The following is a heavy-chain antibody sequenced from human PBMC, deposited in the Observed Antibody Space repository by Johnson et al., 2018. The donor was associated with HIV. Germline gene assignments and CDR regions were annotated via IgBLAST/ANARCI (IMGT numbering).Heavy chain of an antibody. CDR1: GFTFADYG. CDR3: AKSGPRGGNPDDAFDI. J-gene: IGHJ3*02. Sequence: QVQLVESGGGVVQPGGSLRLSCAASGFTFADYGMHWVRQPPGKGLEWVAFIAHDESITHYADSVKGRFTISRDNSKNTLYLQMNSLRAEDTAVYYCAKSGPRGGNPDDAFDIWGQGTVVTVSS. CDR2: IAHDESIT. V-gene: IGHV3-30*02. D-gene: IGHD4-23*01.